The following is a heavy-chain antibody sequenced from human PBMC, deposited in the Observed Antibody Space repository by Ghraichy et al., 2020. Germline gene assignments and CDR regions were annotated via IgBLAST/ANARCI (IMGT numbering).Heavy chain of an antibody. Sequence: SETLSLTCTVSGGSISSSSYYWGWIRQPPGKGLEWIGSIYYSGSTYYNPSLKSRVTISVDTSKNQFSLKLSSVTAADTAVYYCASIAVAGLYYYYYYGMDVWGQGTTVTVSS. CDR1: GGSISSSSYY. CDR3: ASIAVAGLYYYYYYGMDV. D-gene: IGHD6-19*01. J-gene: IGHJ6*02. CDR2: IYYSGST. V-gene: IGHV4-39*01.